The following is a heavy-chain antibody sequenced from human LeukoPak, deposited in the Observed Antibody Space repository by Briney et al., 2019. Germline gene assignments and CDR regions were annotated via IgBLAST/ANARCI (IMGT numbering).Heavy chain of an antibody. CDR2: INVDGTTT. Sequence: GGSLRLSCGASGFPLSSVGVQWTRQVPGEGLVWVSRINVDGTTTNYPDSVKGRFTISRDNAKTTLYLQIDSLSAEDTAFYYFATAGQWRFDSRGLGTLVTVSS. CDR1: GFPLSSVG. D-gene: IGHD6-19*01. V-gene: IGHV3-74*01. CDR3: ATAGQWRFDS. J-gene: IGHJ4*02.